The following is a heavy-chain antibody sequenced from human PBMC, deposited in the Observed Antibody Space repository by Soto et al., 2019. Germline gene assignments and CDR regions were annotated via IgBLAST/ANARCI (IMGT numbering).Heavy chain of an antibody. V-gene: IGHV3-7*05. CDR2: IKEDGSDK. D-gene: IGHD6-13*01. J-gene: IGHJ6*02. Sequence: GGSLRLSCAASGFTFSDYWMGWVRQAPGKGLEWVANIKEDGSDKYYVDSVKGRFTISRDNAKNSLYLQMSSLRPEDTAVYYCATSSAGRYTMYVWGQGTTVTVSS. CDR3: ATSSAGRYTMYV. CDR1: GFTFSDYW.